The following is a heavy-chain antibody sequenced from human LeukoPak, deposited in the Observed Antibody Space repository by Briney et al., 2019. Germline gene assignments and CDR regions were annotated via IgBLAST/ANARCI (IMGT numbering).Heavy chain of an antibody. CDR2: ISAYNGNT. CDR3: ARDNAELRYFDWLLSKGAFGI. Sequence: ASVKVSCKASGYTFTSYGISWVRQAPGQGLEWMGWISAYNGNTDYAQKLQGRVTMTTDTSTSTAYMELRSLRSDDTAVYYCARDNAELRYFDWLLSKGAFGIWGQGTMVTVSS. J-gene: IGHJ3*02. D-gene: IGHD3-9*01. CDR1: GYTFTSYG. V-gene: IGHV1-18*01.